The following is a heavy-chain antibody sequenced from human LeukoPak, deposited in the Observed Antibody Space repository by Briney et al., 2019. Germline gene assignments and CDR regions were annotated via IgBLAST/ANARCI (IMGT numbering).Heavy chain of an antibody. J-gene: IGHJ3*02. Sequence: SQTLSLTCTVSGGSISSGGYYWSWIRQPPGKGLEWIGYIYHSGSTYYNPSLKSRVTISVDRSKNQFSLKLSSVTAADTAVYYCARLPSGIVVARSAFDIRGQGTMVTVSS. CDR2: IYHSGST. D-gene: IGHD3-22*01. CDR1: GGSISSGGYY. V-gene: IGHV4-30-2*01. CDR3: ARLPSGIVVARSAFDI.